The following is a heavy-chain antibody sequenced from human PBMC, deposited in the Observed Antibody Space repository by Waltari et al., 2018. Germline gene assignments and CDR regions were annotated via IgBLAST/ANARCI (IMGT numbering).Heavy chain of an antibody. CDR2: IYHSGKT. CDR1: GDSINSGGYS. CDR3: ARDPRPYDSSGPRALDI. J-gene: IGHJ3*02. Sequence: QVQLQESGPGLVKPSQTLSLTCTVSGDSINSGGYSWTWLRQHPGKGLEWIGYIYHSGKTYYNPSLKSRVTISVDRSKNQFSLKLSSVTAADTAVYYCARDPRPYDSSGPRALDIWGQGTMVTVSS. D-gene: IGHD3-22*01. V-gene: IGHV4-30-2*01.